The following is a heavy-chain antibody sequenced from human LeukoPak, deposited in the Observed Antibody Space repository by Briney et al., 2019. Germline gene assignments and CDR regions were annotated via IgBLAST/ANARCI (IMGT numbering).Heavy chain of an antibody. V-gene: IGHV4-39*01. CDR1: GGSISSSSYY. CDR2: IYYSGST. CDR3: ARHPRYGGNAVDAFDI. D-gene: IGHD4-17*01. J-gene: IGHJ3*02. Sequence: SETLSLTCTVSGGSISSSSYYWGWVRQPPGTGLEWLGSIYYSGSTYYNPSLKSRVTISVDTSKNQFSLKLSSVTAADTAVYYCARHPRYGGNAVDAFDIWGQGTMVTVSS.